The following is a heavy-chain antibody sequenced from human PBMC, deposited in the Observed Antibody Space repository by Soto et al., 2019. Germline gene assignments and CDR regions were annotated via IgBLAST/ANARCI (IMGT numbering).Heavy chain of an antibody. D-gene: IGHD4-17*01. CDR1: GGSISSSSYY. J-gene: IGHJ4*02. CDR3: ARVYGEYDQFEYYFDY. V-gene: IGHV4-39*01. CDR2: IYYSGST. Sequence: SETLSLTCTVSGGSISSSSYYWGWIRQPPGKGLEWIGSIYYSGSTYYNPSLKSRVTISVDTSKNQFSLKLSSVTAADTAVYYCARVYGEYDQFEYYFDYWGQGTLVTVSS.